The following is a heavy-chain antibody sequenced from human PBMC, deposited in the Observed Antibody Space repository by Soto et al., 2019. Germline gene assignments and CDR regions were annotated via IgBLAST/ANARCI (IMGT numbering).Heavy chain of an antibody. J-gene: IGHJ4*02. D-gene: IGHD7-27*01. CDR1: GGSFSGYY. Sequence: PSETLSLTCAVYGGSFSGYYWSWIRQPPGKGLEWLGEINHNGSTNYNPSLKSRFTISVYTSKNQFSLDLSSVTAADTAVYYCARGRGIEMAWGYFDYWGQGTLVTVSS. V-gene: IGHV4-34*01. CDR2: INHNGST. CDR3: ARGRGIEMAWGYFDY.